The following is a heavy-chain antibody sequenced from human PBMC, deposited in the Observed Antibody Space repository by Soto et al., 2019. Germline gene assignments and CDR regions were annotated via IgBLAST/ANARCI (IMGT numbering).Heavy chain of an antibody. D-gene: IGHD3-10*01. CDR3: ARDREGYYYGSGIDAFDI. CDR1: GFTFSNYW. V-gene: IGHV3-7*03. J-gene: IGHJ3*02. Sequence: GGSLRLSCAASGFTFSNYWMSWVRQAPGKGLEWVANIKQDGSEKYYVDSVKGRFTISRDNAKNSLYLQMNSLRAEDTAVYYCARDREGYYYGSGIDAFDIWGQGTMVTVSS. CDR2: IKQDGSEK.